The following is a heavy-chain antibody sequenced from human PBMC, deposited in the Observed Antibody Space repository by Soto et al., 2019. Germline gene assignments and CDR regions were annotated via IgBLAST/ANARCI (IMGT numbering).Heavy chain of an antibody. CDR1: GGSISSYY. Sequence: SETLSLTCTVSGGSISSYYWSWIRQPPGKGLEWIGYIYYSGSTNYNPSLKSRVNISVDTSKNQFSLKLSSVTAADTAVYYCAREYYDILTGYPVGYYYYMDVWGKGTTVTVSS. CDR3: AREYYDILTGYPVGYYYYMDV. V-gene: IGHV4-59*01. CDR2: IYYSGST. D-gene: IGHD3-9*01. J-gene: IGHJ6*03.